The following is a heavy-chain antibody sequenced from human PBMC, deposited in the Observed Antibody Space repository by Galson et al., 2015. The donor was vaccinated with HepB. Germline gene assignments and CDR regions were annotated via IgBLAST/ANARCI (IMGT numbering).Heavy chain of an antibody. CDR3: TTEVWSWDYGDYSDY. Sequence: SLRLSCAASGFTFSNAWMSWVRQAPGKGLEWVGRIKSKTDGGTTDYAAPVKGRFTISRDDSKNTLYLQMNSLKTEDTAVYYCTTEVWSWDYGDYSDYWGQGTLVTVSS. V-gene: IGHV3-15*01. CDR2: IKSKTDGGTT. J-gene: IGHJ4*02. CDR1: GFTFSNAW. D-gene: IGHD4-17*01.